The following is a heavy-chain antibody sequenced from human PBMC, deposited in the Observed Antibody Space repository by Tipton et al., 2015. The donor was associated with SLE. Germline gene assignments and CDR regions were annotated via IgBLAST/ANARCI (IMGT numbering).Heavy chain of an antibody. D-gene: IGHD3-10*01. Sequence: SGFTFSNFAMSWVRQAPGKGLEWVSAISNSGVSLYYADSVKGRFTISRDNSKNTVYLQMDSLKAEDTATYYCAKESPYTSGRYYYFDFWGQGTLVTVSS. CDR1: GFTFSNFA. V-gene: IGHV3-23*01. CDR3: AKESPYTSGRYYYFDF. J-gene: IGHJ4*02. CDR2: ISNSGVSL.